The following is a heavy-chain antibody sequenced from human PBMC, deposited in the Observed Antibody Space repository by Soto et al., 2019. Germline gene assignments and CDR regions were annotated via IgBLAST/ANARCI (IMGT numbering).Heavy chain of an antibody. Sequence: QVLLVQTGAEVKKPGASVKVSCKASGYTFSNYGISWVRQAPGQGLERMGWISGYNGNTNYAQNLQGRVTMTTDPSTRTAYMDVRSLRSDDTAVYYCSRKASSSSWFDPWGQGTLVTVSS. CDR3: SRKASSSSWFDP. CDR2: ISGYNGNT. J-gene: IGHJ5*02. CDR1: GYTFSNYG. D-gene: IGHD2-2*01. V-gene: IGHV1-18*01.